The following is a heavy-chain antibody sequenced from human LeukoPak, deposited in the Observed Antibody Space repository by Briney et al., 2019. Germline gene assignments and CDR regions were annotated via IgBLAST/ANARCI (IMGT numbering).Heavy chain of an antibody. CDR1: GGSISSSSYY. CDR3: ARHRRVAPFIAAAGTFDY. V-gene: IGHV4-39*01. Sequence: SETLSLTCTVSGGSISSSSYYWGWIRQPPGKGLEWIGSIYYSGSTYYNPSLKSRVTISVDTSKNQFSLKLSSVTAADTAVYYCARHRRVAPFIAAAGTFDYWGQGTLVTVSS. J-gene: IGHJ4*02. CDR2: IYYSGST. D-gene: IGHD6-13*01.